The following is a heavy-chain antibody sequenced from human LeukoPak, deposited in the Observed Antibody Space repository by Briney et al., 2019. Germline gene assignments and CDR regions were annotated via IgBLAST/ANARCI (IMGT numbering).Heavy chain of an antibody. V-gene: IGHV5-51*01. CDR3: ARHKGYSSSWFDY. D-gene: IGHD6-13*01. Sequence: GESLQISCKGSGYGFTSYWIGWVRPMRGKGLGWMGIIYPGDSDTRYSPSFQGQVTISADKSISTAYLQWSSLKASDTAMYYCARHKGYSSSWFDYWGQGTLVTVSS. CDR1: GYGFTSYW. J-gene: IGHJ4*02. CDR2: IYPGDSDT.